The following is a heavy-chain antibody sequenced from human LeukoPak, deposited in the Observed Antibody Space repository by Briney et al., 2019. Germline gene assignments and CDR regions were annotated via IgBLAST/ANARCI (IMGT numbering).Heavy chain of an antibody. CDR3: AKDLLHSSSSYFDY. Sequence: GGSLRLSCAASGFTFSSYWMSWVRQAPGKGLEWVANIKQDGSEKYYVDSVKGRFTISRDNAKNSLYLQMNSLRAEDTAVYYCAKDLLHSSSSYFDYWGQGTLVTVSS. J-gene: IGHJ4*02. V-gene: IGHV3-7*01. D-gene: IGHD6-6*01. CDR1: GFTFSSYW. CDR2: IKQDGSEK.